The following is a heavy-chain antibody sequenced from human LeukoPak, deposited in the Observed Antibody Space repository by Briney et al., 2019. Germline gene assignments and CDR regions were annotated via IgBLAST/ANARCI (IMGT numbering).Heavy chain of an antibody. J-gene: IGHJ4*02. CDR1: GFTFSNYA. V-gene: IGHV3-23*01. CDR3: TTWVGAHFDF. Sequence: GGSLRLSCAASGFTFSNYAMHWVRQAPGKGLEWVSTIDGPTFRTHYADSVMGRFTISRDNSKNTLYLQMNSLRAEDAAVYFCTTWVGAHFDFWGQGTLDTVSS. D-gene: IGHD1-26*01. CDR2: IDGPTFRT.